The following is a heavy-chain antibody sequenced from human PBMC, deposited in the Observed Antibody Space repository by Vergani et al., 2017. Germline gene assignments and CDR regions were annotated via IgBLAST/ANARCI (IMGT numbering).Heavy chain of an antibody. V-gene: IGHV4-30-2*01. D-gene: IGHD6-13*01. J-gene: IGHJ4*02. CDR2: IYHSGST. Sequence: QLQLQESGSGLVKPSQTLSLTCAVSGGSISSGGYSWSWIRQPPGKGLEWIGYIYHSGSTYYNPSLKSRVTISVDRSKNQFSLKLSSVTAADTAVYYCACDSSSWEHETGDYWGQGTLVTVSS. CDR1: GGSISSGGYS. CDR3: ACDSSSWEHETGDY.